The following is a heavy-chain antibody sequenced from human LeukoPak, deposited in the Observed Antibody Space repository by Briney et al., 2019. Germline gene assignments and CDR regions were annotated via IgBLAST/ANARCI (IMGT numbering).Heavy chain of an antibody. D-gene: IGHD3-10*01. J-gene: IGHJ5*02. CDR1: GGSISSYY. V-gene: IGHV4-59*08. Sequence: SETLSLTCTVSGGSISSYYWSWIRQPPGKGLEWIGYIYYSGSTNYNPSLKSRVTISVDTSKNQFSLKLSSVTAADTAVYYCAIGQYYYGSGFGPWGQGTLVTVSS. CDR3: AIGQYYYGSGFGP. CDR2: IYYSGST.